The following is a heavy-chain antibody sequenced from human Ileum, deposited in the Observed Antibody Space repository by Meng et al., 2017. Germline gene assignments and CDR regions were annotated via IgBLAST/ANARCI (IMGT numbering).Heavy chain of an antibody. D-gene: IGHD2-15*01. CDR3: ARIGFCSGRSCYGFFDY. CDR2: IYSSGGA. J-gene: IGHJ4*02. V-gene: IGHV4-31*01. CDR1: GHSRSSGGDC. Sequence: QVPRPEAGPRLADPTPTRAPPCHVSGHSRSSGGDCWTWIRQDPGKGLEWIGYIYSSGGAYYTPSLKSLVTISRDTSKNQFSLRLSSVTAADTAVYYCARIGFCSGRSCYGFFDYWGQGTLVTVSS.